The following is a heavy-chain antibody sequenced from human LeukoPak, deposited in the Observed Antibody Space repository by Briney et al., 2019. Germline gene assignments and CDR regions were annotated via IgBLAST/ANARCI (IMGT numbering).Heavy chain of an antibody. CDR3: ARGPWELLYYFDY. Sequence: SVKVSCKASGGTFSSYAISWVRQAPGQGLEWMGRIIPIFGTANYAQKFQGRVTITTDESTSTAYMELSSLRSEGTAVYYCARGPWELLYYFDYWGQGTLVTVSS. D-gene: IGHD1-26*01. CDR2: IIPIFGTA. CDR1: GGTFSSYA. V-gene: IGHV1-69*05. J-gene: IGHJ4*02.